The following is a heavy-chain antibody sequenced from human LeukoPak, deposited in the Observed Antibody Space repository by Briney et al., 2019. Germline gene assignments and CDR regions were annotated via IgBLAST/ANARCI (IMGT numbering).Heavy chain of an antibody. CDR1: GFTVSSNY. CDR3: ARVQRGIAVALDY. Sequence: GGSLRLSCAASGFTVSSNYMNWVRQAPGKGLEWVSYISTSGSSIYYADSVKGLFTISRDNVKNLLYLQINSLRAEDTAVYYCARVQRGIAVALDYWGQGTLATVSS. D-gene: IGHD6-19*01. J-gene: IGHJ4*02. CDR2: ISTSGSSI. V-gene: IGHV3-21*05.